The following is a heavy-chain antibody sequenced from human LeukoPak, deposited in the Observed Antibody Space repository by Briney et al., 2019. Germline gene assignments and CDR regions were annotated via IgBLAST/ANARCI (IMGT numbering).Heavy chain of an antibody. D-gene: IGHD5-24*01. CDR3: ARDSITGATLAY. CDR2: IYREDKA. Sequence: GGSLRLSFAVSVCNVSNSYMSWVRQAPGKGLEWVSVIYREDKAYYADSVKGRFTISRDSSKNTLYLQINSLRAEDTAIYYCARDSITGATLAYWGQGTIVADSS. J-gene: IGHJ4*02. V-gene: IGHV3-53*01. CDR1: VCNVSNSY.